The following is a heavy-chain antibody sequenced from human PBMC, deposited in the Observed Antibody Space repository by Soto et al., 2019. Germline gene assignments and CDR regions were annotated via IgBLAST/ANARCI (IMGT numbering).Heavy chain of an antibody. CDR2: IYYSGST. CDR3: ARTGTEPYYFDY. CDR1: GVSLSSCGYY. Sequence: TLSLTCTVSGVSLSSCGYYWSWIREHPGKGLEWIGYIYYSGSTYYNPSLKSRVTISVDTSKNQFSLKLSSVTAADTAVYYCARTGTEPYYFDYWGQGTLVTVSS. J-gene: IGHJ4*02. D-gene: IGHD1-1*01. V-gene: IGHV4-31*03.